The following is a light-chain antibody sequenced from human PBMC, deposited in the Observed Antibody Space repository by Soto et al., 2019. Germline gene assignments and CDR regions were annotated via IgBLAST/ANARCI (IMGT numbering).Light chain of an antibody. V-gene: IGLV2-14*01. CDR2: DVS. CDR1: CSDVGGYNY. Sequence: QSALTQPASVSGSPGQSITISCTGTCSDVGGYNYVSWYQQHPGKAPKLMIYDVSNRPSGVSNRFSGSKSGNTASLTISGLQADDEADYYCSSYTSSSTVVFGGGTQLTVL. J-gene: IGLJ2*01. CDR3: SSYTSSSTVV.